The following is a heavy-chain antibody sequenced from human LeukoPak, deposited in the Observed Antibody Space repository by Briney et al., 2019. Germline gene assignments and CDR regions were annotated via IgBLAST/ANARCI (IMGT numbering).Heavy chain of an antibody. CDR1: GYTFTGYY. Sequence: ASVKVSCKASGYTFTGYYMHWVRQAPGQGLEWMGWINPNSGGTNYAQKFQARVTMTRDTSISTAYMELSRLRSDDTAVYYCAREEDGFGVVVVAATYHYWGQGTLVTVSS. J-gene: IGHJ4*02. D-gene: IGHD2-15*01. CDR2: INPNSGGT. V-gene: IGHV1-2*02. CDR3: AREEDGFGVVVVAATYHY.